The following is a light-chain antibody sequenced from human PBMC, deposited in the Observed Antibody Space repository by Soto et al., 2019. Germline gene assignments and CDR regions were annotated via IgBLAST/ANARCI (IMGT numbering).Light chain of an antibody. CDR3: QQTYSTPPT. Sequence: DIQMTQSPSSLSASVGDRVTIPCRASQSISNYLNWYQQKPGKAPKLLICAASSLQSGVPSRFSGSGSGTDFTLTISSLQPEDFATYYCQQTYSTPPTFGQGTKVEIK. CDR1: QSISNY. V-gene: IGKV1-39*01. J-gene: IGKJ1*01. CDR2: AAS.